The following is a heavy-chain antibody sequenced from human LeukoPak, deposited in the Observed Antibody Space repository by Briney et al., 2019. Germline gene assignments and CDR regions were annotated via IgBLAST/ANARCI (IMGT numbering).Heavy chain of an antibody. D-gene: IGHD3-3*01. J-gene: IGHJ4*02. CDR3: ARHSPRFLEYLDY. Sequence: NPSETLSLTCTVSGGSISSDYWSWIRQSPGKGLEWIGYCHYSGSTNSNPSLNGRVTFSVDRPRNQFSLKLTSVTAADTAVYYRARHSPRFLEYLDYWGQGTLVAVSS. CDR2: CHYSGST. V-gene: IGHV4-59*08. CDR1: GGSISSDY.